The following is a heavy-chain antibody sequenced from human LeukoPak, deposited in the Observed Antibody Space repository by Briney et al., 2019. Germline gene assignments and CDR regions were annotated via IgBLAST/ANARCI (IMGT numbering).Heavy chain of an antibody. CDR1: GYTLTSYY. J-gene: IGHJ4*02. D-gene: IGHD5-24*01. CDR2: INPSSGST. CDR3: ARGRYNPSYYFDY. Sequence: GASVKVSCKASGYTLTSYYMRWMRQAPGQGLEWMGIINPSSGSTSYAQKFQGRVTMTRDTSTSTVYMELSSLRSEDTAVYYCARGRYNPSYYFDYWGQGPLVTVSS. V-gene: IGHV1-46*01.